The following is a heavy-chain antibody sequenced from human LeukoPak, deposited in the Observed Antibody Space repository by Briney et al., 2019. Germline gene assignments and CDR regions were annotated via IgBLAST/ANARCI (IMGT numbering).Heavy chain of an antibody. CDR2: IYYSGST. CDR3: ARYRAFDI. CDR1: GGSISSYC. Sequence: SETLSLTCTVSGGSISSYCWSWIRQPPGKGLEWIGYIYYSGSTNYNPSLKSRVTISVDTSKNQFSLKLSSVTAADTAVYYCARYRAFDIWGQGTMVTVSS. V-gene: IGHV4-59*01. J-gene: IGHJ3*02.